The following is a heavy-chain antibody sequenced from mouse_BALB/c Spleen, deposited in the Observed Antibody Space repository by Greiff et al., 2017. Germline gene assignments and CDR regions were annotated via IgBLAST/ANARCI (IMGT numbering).Heavy chain of an antibody. D-gene: IGHD2-1*01. CDR2: ISSGGSYT. CDR1: GFTFSSYA. J-gene: IGHJ4*01. CDR3: ARVLYGNYVFYYAMDY. Sequence: EVKLVESGGGLVKPGGSLKLSCAASGFTFSSYAMSWVRQSPEKRLEWVAEISSGGSYTYYPDTVTGRFTISRDNAKNTLYLEMSSLRSEDTAMYYCARVLYGNYVFYYAMDYWGQGTSVTVSS. V-gene: IGHV5-9-4*01.